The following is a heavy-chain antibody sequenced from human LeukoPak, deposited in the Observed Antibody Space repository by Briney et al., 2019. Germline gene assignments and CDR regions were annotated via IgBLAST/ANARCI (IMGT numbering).Heavy chain of an antibody. Sequence: SETLSLTCTVSGGSISSYYWSWIRQPPGMRLEWIGYIYYSGRTNYNPSLKSRVTIAVDTSKNQFSLKLSSVTAADTAAYYCARGGDYYDSSGNIPYAFDIWGQGTMVTVSS. V-gene: IGHV4-59*08. CDR1: GGSISSYY. CDR2: IYYSGRT. CDR3: ARGGDYYDSSGNIPYAFDI. J-gene: IGHJ3*02. D-gene: IGHD3-22*01.